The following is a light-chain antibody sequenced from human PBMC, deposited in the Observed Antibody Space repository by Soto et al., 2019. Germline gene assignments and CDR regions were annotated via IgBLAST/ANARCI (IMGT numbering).Light chain of an antibody. V-gene: IGKV1-16*02. CDR2: AAA. CDR1: QGISNH. Sequence: DIQMTQSPSSLSASVGDTVIITCRASQGISNHLAWFQHKPGKAPKALIHAAASLQSGVSSKFSGSGFGTDFTLTITSLQPEDSATYYCQQYHSYPLTFAGGTKVEIK. CDR3: QQYHSYPLT. J-gene: IGKJ4*01.